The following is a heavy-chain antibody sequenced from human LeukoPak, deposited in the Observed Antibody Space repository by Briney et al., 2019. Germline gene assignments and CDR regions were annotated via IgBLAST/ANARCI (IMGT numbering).Heavy chain of an antibody. D-gene: IGHD3-10*01. CDR3: ARDHRGSGSRYYYYYMDV. CDR2: INSDGSST. V-gene: IGHV3-74*01. CDR1: GFSFNNAW. J-gene: IGHJ6*03. Sequence: GGSLRLSCAASGFSFNNAWMHWVRQAPGKGLVWVSRINSDGSSTSYADSVKGRFTISRDNAKNTLYLQMNSLRAEDTAVYYCARDHRGSGSRYYYYYMDVWGKGTTVTISS.